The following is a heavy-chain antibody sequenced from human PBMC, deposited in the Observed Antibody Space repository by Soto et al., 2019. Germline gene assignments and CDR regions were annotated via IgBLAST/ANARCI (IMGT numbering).Heavy chain of an antibody. CDR1: GFTFSSYG. CDR3: ARQGYSHNLFDP. D-gene: IGHD6-13*01. J-gene: IGHJ5*02. V-gene: IGHV3-33*01. Sequence: QVQLVESGGGVVQPGRSLRLSCAASGFTFSSYGMHWVRQAPGKGLEWVAVIWYDGSNKYYADSVKGRFTISRDNSKNTLYLQMNSLRAEDTAVYYCARQGYSHNLFDPWGQDTLVTVSS. CDR2: IWYDGSNK.